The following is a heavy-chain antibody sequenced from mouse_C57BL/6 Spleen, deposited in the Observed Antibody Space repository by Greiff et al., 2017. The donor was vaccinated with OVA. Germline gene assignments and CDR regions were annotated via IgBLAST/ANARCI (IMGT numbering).Heavy chain of an antibody. D-gene: IGHD1-1*01. CDR3: ARPRAVVSYFDY. V-gene: IGHV1-55*01. CDR2: IYPGSGST. J-gene: IGHJ2*01. CDR1: GYTFTSYW. Sequence: QVQLQQPGAELVKPGASVKMSCKASGYTFTSYWITWVKQRPGPGLEWIGDIYPGSGSTNYNEKFKSKATLTVDTSSSTAYMQLSSLTSEDSAVYYGARPRAVVSYFDYWGQGTTLTVSS.